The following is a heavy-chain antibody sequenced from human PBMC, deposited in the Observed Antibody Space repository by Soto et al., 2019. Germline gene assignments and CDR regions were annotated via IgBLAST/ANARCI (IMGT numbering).Heavy chain of an antibody. D-gene: IGHD2-2*01. CDR3: ARDIGVVPVTEDYYYYGMDV. CDR2: IYYSGST. CDR1: GGSVSSGSYY. V-gene: IGHV4-61*01. J-gene: IGHJ6*02. Sequence: SETLSLTCTVSGGSVSSGSYYWSWIRQPPGKGLEWIGYIYYSGSTNYNPSLKSRVTISVDTSKNQFSLKLSSVTAADTAVYYCARDIGVVPVTEDYYYYGMDVWGQGTTVTVSS.